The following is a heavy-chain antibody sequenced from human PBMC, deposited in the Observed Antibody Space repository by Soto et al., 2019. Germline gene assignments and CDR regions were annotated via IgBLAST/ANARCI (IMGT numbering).Heavy chain of an antibody. J-gene: IGHJ4*02. Sequence: EVQVSESGGGLVQPGGPLSLSFATSGSTLSNYPMNWVRQAPGKGLEWVSGISAGGDRTYYADSVKGRFTIFRDNSKNSVSLRMNSLRVEDTAVYYCARRVWGQGTLVTVSS. CDR3: ARRV. CDR2: ISAGGDRT. V-gene: IGHV3-23*01. CDR1: GSTLSNYP.